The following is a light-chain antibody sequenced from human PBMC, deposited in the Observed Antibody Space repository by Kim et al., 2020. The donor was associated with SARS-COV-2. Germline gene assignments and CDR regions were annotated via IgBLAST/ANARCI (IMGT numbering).Light chain of an antibody. CDR3: QHRSDWPPYT. Sequence: LSRGESATLSCRASQSVSDFLAWYQEKPGQAPRLLIYDASRRAPGIPGRFAGSGAGTDFTLTITSLEPEDSAVYYCQHRSDWPPYTFGQGTKLEIK. CDR2: DAS. CDR1: QSVSDF. J-gene: IGKJ2*01. V-gene: IGKV3-11*01.